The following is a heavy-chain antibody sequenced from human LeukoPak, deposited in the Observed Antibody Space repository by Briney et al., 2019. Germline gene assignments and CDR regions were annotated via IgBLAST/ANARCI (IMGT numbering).Heavy chain of an antibody. CDR2: INPNSGGT. Sequence: GASVKVSCKASGYTFTGYYMHWVRQAPEQGLEWMGRINPNSGGTNYAQKFQGRVTMTRDTSISTAYMELSRLRSDDTAVYYCATARFVSGSYYFDYWGQGTLVTVSS. V-gene: IGHV1-2*06. CDR1: GYTFTGYY. J-gene: IGHJ4*02. D-gene: IGHD3-22*01. CDR3: ATARFVSGSYYFDY.